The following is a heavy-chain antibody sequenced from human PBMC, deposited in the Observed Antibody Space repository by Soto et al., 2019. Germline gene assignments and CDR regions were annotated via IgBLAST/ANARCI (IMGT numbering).Heavy chain of an antibody. CDR2: INPSGGST. J-gene: IGHJ4*02. CDR1: GYTFTSYY. D-gene: IGHD3-10*01. Sequence: QVQLVQSGAEVKKPGASVKVSCKASGYTFTSYYMHWVRQAPGQGLEWMGIINPSGGSTSYAQKFQGRVTMTRDTSTSTVYMELSSLSSEDTAVYYCARSLKGWFGELFLPDYWGQGTLVTVSS. CDR3: ARSLKGWFGELFLPDY. V-gene: IGHV1-46*01.